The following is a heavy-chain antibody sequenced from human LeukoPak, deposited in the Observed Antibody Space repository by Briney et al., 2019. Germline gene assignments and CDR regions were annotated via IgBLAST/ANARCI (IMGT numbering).Heavy chain of an antibody. Sequence: GGSLRLSCAASGFTFSSFAMSWVRQAPGKGLEWVSAISGRDGSTYYADSVKGRFTISRDNSKNTLYLQMNSLRAEDTAVYYCASRVGGEMATIFYYWGQGTLVTVSS. CDR2: ISGRDGST. J-gene: IGHJ4*02. CDR3: ASRVGGEMATIFYY. CDR1: GFTFSSFA. V-gene: IGHV3-23*01. D-gene: IGHD5-24*01.